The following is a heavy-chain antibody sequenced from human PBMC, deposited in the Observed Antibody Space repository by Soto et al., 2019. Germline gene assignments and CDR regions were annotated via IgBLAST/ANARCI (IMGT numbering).Heavy chain of an antibody. J-gene: IGHJ4*02. D-gene: IGHD3-22*01. V-gene: IGHV3-23*01. Sequence: GGSLRLSCAASGFTFSSYAMSWVRQAPGKGLEWVSAISGSGGSTYYADSVKGRFTISRDNSKNTLYLQMNSLRAEDTAVYYCAKARTTYYYDSSGYYTLIDWGQGTLVTVSS. CDR2: ISGSGGST. CDR3: AKARTTYYYDSSGYYTLID. CDR1: GFTFSSYA.